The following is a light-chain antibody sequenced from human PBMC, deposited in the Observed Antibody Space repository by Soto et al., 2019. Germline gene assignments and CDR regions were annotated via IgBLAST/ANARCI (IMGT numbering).Light chain of an antibody. CDR3: QQYGSSGT. CDR1: QSVSNNY. J-gene: IGKJ1*01. V-gene: IGKV3-20*01. Sequence: EIVLTHSPGTLSLSPSERAPLXTRASQSVSNNYLAWYQQKPGQAPRLLIYGASNRATGIPDRFSGSGSGTDFTLTISRLEPEDFAVYYCQQYGSSGTFGQGTKVDIK. CDR2: GAS.